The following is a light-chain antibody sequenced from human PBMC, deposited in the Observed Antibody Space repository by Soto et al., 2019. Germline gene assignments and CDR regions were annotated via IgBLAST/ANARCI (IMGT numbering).Light chain of an antibody. V-gene: IGKV1-5*01. J-gene: IGKJ3*01. CDR1: QSISSW. Sequence: DIQMTQSPSTLYASVGDRVSITCRASQSISSWLAWYQEKPGKAPKLLIYDASSLQSGVPSRFSGSESGAEFTLTISGLQPDDFATYYCQQYKNYPFTFGPGTKV. CDR2: DAS. CDR3: QQYKNYPFT.